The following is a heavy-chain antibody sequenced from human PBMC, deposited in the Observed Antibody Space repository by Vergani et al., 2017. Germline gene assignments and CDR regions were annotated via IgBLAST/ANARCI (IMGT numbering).Heavy chain of an antibody. CDR1: GFTFSSYA. CDR2: ISGSGGST. J-gene: IGHJ6*02. V-gene: IGHV3-23*01. CDR3: ATDRDRYYYYYGMDV. Sequence: EVQLLESGGGLVQPGGSLRLSCAASGFTFSSYAMSWVRQAPGKGLEWVSAISGSGGSTYYADSVKGRFTISRDNSKNTLYLQMNSLRAEDTAVYYCATDRDRYYYYYGMDVWGQGTTVTVSS.